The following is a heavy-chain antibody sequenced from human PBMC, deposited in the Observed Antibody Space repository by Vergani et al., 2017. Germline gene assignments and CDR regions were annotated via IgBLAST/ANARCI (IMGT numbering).Heavy chain of an antibody. J-gene: IGHJ5*02. D-gene: IGHD3-3*01. CDR3: ARSPFWGGLNWFDP. Sequence: QVQLQESGPGLVKPSQTLSLTCTVSGGSISSGSYYWSWIRQPAGKGLEWIGRIYTSGSTNYNPSLKSRVTISVDTSKNQFSLKLSSVTAADTAVYYCARSPFWGGLNWFDPWGQGTLVTVSS. V-gene: IGHV4-61*02. CDR2: IYTSGST. CDR1: GGSISSGSYY.